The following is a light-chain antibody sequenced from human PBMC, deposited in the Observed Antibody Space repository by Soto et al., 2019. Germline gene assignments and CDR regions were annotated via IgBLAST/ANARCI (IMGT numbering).Light chain of an antibody. V-gene: IGKV2-28*01. CDR1: QTFNNY. CDR3: MQALQTPFT. CDR2: LGS. Sequence: MTQSPSSLSASVGDRVTITCRASQTFNNYLDWYLQKPGQSPQLLIYLGSNRASGVPDRFSGSGSGTDFTLKISRVEAEDVGVYYCMQALQTPFTFGQGTRLEIK. J-gene: IGKJ5*01.